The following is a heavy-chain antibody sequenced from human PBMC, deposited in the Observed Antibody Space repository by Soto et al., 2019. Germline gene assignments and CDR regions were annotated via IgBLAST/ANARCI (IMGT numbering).Heavy chain of an antibody. J-gene: IGHJ4*01. D-gene: IGHD3-16*01. CDR3: ARGLDDNGFDL. CDR1: GASVSSNTAA. CDR2: TYYRSNWRH. V-gene: IGHV6-1*01. Sequence: SQTLSLTCAISGASVSSNTAAWNWIRSSPSRDLEWRGRTYYRSNWRHDYAVSVKSGITVNPDPSKNCFSLQLNCVTPDDTATDYCARGLDDNGFDLWGQGTMGTVDS.